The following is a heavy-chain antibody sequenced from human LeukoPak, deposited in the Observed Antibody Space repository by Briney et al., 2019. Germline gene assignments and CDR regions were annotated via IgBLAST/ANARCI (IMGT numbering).Heavy chain of an antibody. D-gene: IGHD3-10*01. CDR3: TRQEDYYGLGSYYNEDY. CDR2: IRSKANSYAT. CDR1: GFTFSGSA. Sequence: GGSLRLSCAASGFTFSGSAMHLVRQASGKGLEWVGRIRSKANSYATAYAASVKGRFTISRDDSKNTAYLQMNSLKTEDTAVYYCTRQEDYYGLGSYYNEDYWGQGTLVTVSS. J-gene: IGHJ4*02. V-gene: IGHV3-73*01.